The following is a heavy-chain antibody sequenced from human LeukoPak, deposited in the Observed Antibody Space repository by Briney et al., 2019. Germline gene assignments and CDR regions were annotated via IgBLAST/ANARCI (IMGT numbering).Heavy chain of an antibody. V-gene: IGHV4-59*01. CDR1: GGSISSYY. J-gene: IGHJ4*02. D-gene: IGHD2-21*02. CDR3: AGGGGGTAYFDY. Sequence: PSETLSLTCTVSGGSISSYYWNWIRQPPGKGLEWIGNIYYSGSTKYNPSLKSRLTISVDTSKNQFSLKLSSGTAADTAVYYWAGGGGGTAYFDYWGQGTLVTVSS. CDR2: IYYSGST.